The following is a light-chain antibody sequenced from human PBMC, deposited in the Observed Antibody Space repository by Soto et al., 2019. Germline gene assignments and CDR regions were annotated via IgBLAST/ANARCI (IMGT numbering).Light chain of an antibody. CDR1: SSDVGSYNL. CDR3: CSYAHVTRSGTVV. J-gene: IGLJ2*01. Sequence: QSALTQPASVSGSPGQSITISCTGTSSDVGSYNLVSWYQQNSGKAPKLMIYEGTKRPSGVSDRFSGSKSGNTASMTISGLQDEDEADYYCCSYAHVTRSGTVVFGGGTKLTVL. CDR2: EGT. V-gene: IGLV2-23*01.